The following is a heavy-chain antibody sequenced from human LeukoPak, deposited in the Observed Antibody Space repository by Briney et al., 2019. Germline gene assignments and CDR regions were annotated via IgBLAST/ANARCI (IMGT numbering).Heavy chain of an antibody. Sequence: PGGSLRLSCKVSGFTVSSNSWSWAHQAPGEGREWLSVISGCGNNRYYADYVKGRFTISRDNSKNTLYLQMNSLKAEDTAVYYCAKGPRTVRFGDRHKGIFDYWGQGTLVTVSS. V-gene: IGHV3-23*01. CDR3: AKGPRTVRFGDRHKGIFDY. CDR1: GFTVSSNS. CDR2: ISGCGNNR. D-gene: IGHD3-10*01. J-gene: IGHJ4*02.